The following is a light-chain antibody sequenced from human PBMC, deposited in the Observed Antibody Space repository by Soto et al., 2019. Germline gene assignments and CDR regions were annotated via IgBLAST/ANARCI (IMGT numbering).Light chain of an antibody. CDR1: QSVSSN. Sequence: EIVMTQSPATLSVSPGERATLSCRASQSVSSNLAWYQQKPGQAPRLLIYGASTRATGIPARFRGSGSGTEFTLTISSLQSEDFAVYYCQHYNNWPPWTFGQGPRWKSN. V-gene: IGKV3-15*01. CDR3: QHYNNWPPWT. J-gene: IGKJ1*01. CDR2: GAS.